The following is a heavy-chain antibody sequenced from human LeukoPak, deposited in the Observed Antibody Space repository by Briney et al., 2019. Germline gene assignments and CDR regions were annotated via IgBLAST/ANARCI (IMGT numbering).Heavy chain of an antibody. D-gene: IGHD5-24*01. J-gene: IGHJ4*02. CDR3: ARGAETATLPDY. CDR2: IWSDASNK. V-gene: IGHV3-33*01. Sequence: PGGSLRLSCAASGFTFSAYGMEWVRQAPGKGLEWVAAIWSDASNKYYADSVKGRFTISRDNSKNTLYLQMNSLRDGDTAVYYCARGAETATLPDYWGQGALVTAS. CDR1: GFTFSAYG.